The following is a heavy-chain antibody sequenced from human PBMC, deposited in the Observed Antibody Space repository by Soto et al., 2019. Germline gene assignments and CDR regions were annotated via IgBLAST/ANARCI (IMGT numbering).Heavy chain of an antibody. CDR3: ARSPEQLVTYCYGMDV. J-gene: IGHJ6*02. V-gene: IGHV6-1*01. Sequence: SQTLSLTCAISGDSVSSNSAAWNWIRQSPSRGLEWLGRTYYRSKWYNDYAVSVKSRITINPDTSKNHLSLQLNSVTPEDTAVYYCARSPEQLVTYCYGMDVWGQGTTVTVSS. CDR2: TYYRSKWYN. D-gene: IGHD6-13*01. CDR1: GDSVSSNSAA.